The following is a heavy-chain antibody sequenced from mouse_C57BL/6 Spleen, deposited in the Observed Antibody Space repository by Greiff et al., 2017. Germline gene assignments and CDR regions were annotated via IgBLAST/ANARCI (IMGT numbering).Heavy chain of an antibody. V-gene: IGHV6-3*01. CDR3: TGRRWLLLNFDY. D-gene: IGHD2-3*01. J-gene: IGHJ2*01. CDR1: GFTFSNYW. Sequence: LQQSGGGLVQPGGSMKLSCVASGFTFSNYWMNWVRQSPEKGLEWVAQIRLKSDNYATHYAESVKGRFTISRDDSKSSVYLQMNNLRAEDTGIYYCTGRRWLLLNFDYWGQGTTLTVSS. CDR2: IRLKSDNYAT.